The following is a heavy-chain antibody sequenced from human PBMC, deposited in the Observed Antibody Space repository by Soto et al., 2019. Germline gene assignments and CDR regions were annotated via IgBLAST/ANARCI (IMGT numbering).Heavy chain of an antibody. J-gene: IGHJ5*02. D-gene: IGHD6-13*01. V-gene: IGHV4-31*03. Sequence: PSETLSLTCTVSGGSISSGGYYWSWIRHHPGKGLEWIGYIYYSGRTYYNPSIKSRVTISVDTSKNQFSLKLSSVTAADTAVYYCARVFSDSSSFFDPWGQGTLVTVSS. CDR2: IYYSGRT. CDR3: ARVFSDSSSFFDP. CDR1: GGSISSGGYY.